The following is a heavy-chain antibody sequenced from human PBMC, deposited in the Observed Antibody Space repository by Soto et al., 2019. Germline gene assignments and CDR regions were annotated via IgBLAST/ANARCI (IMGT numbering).Heavy chain of an antibody. V-gene: IGHV1-3*01. CDR1: GYTFSSYA. J-gene: IGHJ6*02. CDR2: INAGNGNT. D-gene: IGHD6-19*01. CDR3: ARGRITVGGNNDMVV. Sequence: QVQLVQSGAEVKKPGASVKVSCKASGYTFSSYAIHWVRQAPGQRLEWMGWINAGNGNTKYSQKFQGRVTITMDTSASTAYMELSSLRSEDTAVHYCARGRITVGGNNDMVVWGRGTAVTVSS.